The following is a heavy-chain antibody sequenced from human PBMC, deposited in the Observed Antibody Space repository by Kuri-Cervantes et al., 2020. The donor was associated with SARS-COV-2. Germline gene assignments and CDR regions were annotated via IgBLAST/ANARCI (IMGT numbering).Heavy chain of an antibody. J-gene: IGHJ4*02. D-gene: IGHD1-26*01. CDR3: ASIEWELLSYFDY. Sequence: SETRSPTCTVSGGSISSSSYYWGWIRQPPGKGLEWIGSIYYSGSTYYNPSLKSRVTISVDTSKNQFSLKLSSVTAADTAVYYCASIEWELLSYFDYWGQGTLVTVSS. V-gene: IGHV4-39*01. CDR1: GGSISSSSYY. CDR2: IYYSGST.